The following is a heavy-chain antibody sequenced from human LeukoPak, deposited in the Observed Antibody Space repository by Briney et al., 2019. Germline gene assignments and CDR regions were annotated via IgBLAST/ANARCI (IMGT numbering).Heavy chain of an antibody. V-gene: IGHV3-48*01. CDR3: ARASPNDYGGNSLYYYYMDV. CDR1: GFTFSSYS. J-gene: IGHJ6*03. Sequence: PGGSLRLSCAASGFTFSSYSMNWVRQAPGKGLEWVSYISSSSSTIYYADSVKGRFTISRDNAKNSLYLQMNSLRAEDTAVYYCARASPNDYGGNSLYYYYMDVWGKGTTVTVSS. CDR2: ISSSSSTI. D-gene: IGHD4-23*01.